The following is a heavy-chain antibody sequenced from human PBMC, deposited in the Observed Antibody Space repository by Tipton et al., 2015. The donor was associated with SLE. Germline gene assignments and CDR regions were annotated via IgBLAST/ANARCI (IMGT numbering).Heavy chain of an antibody. CDR1: GFTFSNAW. D-gene: IGHD2-15*01. Sequence: SLRLSCAASGFTFSNAWMSWVRQAPGKGLEWVGRIKSKTDGGTTDYAAPVKGRFTISRDDSKNTLYLQMNSLKTEDTAVYYCTTALERSGVDAFDIWGQGTMVTVSS. CDR2: IKSKTDGGTT. J-gene: IGHJ3*02. V-gene: IGHV3-15*01. CDR3: TTALERSGVDAFDI.